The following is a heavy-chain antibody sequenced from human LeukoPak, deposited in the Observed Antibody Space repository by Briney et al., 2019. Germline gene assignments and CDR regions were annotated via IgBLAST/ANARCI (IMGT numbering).Heavy chain of an antibody. CDR2: IKQDGSEK. CDR3: ARARGQVLLWFGEFFDY. J-gene: IGHJ4*02. V-gene: IGHV3-7*01. CDR1: GFTFSSYW. D-gene: IGHD3-10*01. Sequence: PGGSLRLSCAASGFTFSSYWMSWVRQAPGKGLEWVANIKQDGSEKYYVDSVKGRFTISRDNAKNSLYLQMNSLRAEDTAVYYCARARGQVLLWFGEFFDYWGQGTLVTVSS.